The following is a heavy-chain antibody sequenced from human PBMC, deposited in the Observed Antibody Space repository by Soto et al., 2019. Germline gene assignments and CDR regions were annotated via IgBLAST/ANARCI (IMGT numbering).Heavy chain of an antibody. CDR1: GFTVSSNY. CDR2: IYSGGST. J-gene: IGHJ4*02. CDR3: ARGVKFGELSL. V-gene: IGHV3-53*01. Sequence: GGSLRLSCAASGFTVSSNYMSWVRQAPGKGLEWVSVIYSGGSTYYEDSVKGRFTISKDNSKNKLYRQMNSLIAEDTAVYYCARGVKFGELSLWGQGTLVTVSS. D-gene: IGHD3-10*01.